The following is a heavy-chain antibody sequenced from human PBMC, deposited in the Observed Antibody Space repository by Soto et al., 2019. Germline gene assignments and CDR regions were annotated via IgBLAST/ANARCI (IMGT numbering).Heavy chain of an antibody. J-gene: IGHJ6*02. CDR2: IYDSGST. D-gene: IGHD3-10*01. CDR1: GGSIRTYY. CDR3: ARDRGRSSYCYGMDV. Sequence: QVQLQESGPGLVKPSETLSLTCTVSGGSIRTYYWIWIRQPPGKGLEWIGYIYDSGSTNYTPSLKSRVTISVDTSKNQFSLKLSSVTAADTAVYYCARDRGRSSYCYGMDVWGQGTTVTVSS. V-gene: IGHV4-59*01.